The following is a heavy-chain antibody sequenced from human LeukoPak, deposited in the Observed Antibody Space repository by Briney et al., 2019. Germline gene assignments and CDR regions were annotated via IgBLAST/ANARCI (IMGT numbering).Heavy chain of an antibody. CDR2: IRSKAYGGTT. J-gene: IGHJ4*02. D-gene: IGHD3-22*01. Sequence: AGGSLRLSCTASGFTFGDYAMSWVRQAPGKGLEWVGFIRSKAYGGTTEYAASVKGRFTNSRDDSKSIAYLQMNSLKTEDTAVYYCTRGHYYYDSSGYPYWGQGTLVTVSS. CDR3: TRGHYYYDSSGYPY. CDR1: GFTFGDYA. V-gene: IGHV3-49*04.